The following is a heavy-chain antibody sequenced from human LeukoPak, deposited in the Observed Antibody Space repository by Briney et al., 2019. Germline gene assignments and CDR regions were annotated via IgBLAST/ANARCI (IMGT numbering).Heavy chain of an antibody. Sequence: PGGSLRLSCVASGFTFSNYAMNWVRQAPGKGLERVSVITGSGASTYYADSVKGRFTISRDNSKNTVFLQMSNLRAEDTAVYYCARDTGYCSSTSCYGDAFDIWGQGTMVTVSS. CDR3: ARDTGYCSSTSCYGDAFDI. CDR1: GFTFSNYA. V-gene: IGHV3-23*01. CDR2: ITGSGAST. J-gene: IGHJ3*02. D-gene: IGHD2-2*03.